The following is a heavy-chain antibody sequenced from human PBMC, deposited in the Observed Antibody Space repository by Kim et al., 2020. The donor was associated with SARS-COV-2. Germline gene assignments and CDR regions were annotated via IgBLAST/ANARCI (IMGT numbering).Heavy chain of an antibody. J-gene: IGHJ6*02. CDR3: ARGQISDVLLWFGERIELAGMDV. D-gene: IGHD3-10*01. CDR2: INPNCGGT. Sequence: ASVKVFCKASGYTFTGYYMHWVRQAPGQGLEWMGWINPNCGGTNYAQKFQGWVTMTRDTSISTAYMELSRLRSDDTAVYYCARGQISDVLLWFGERIELAGMDVWGQGTPVTVSS. V-gene: IGHV1-2*04. CDR1: GYTFTGYY.